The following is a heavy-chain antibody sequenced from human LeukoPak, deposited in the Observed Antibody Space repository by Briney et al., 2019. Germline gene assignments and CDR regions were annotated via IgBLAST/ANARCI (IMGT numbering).Heavy chain of an antibody. D-gene: IGHD6-19*01. CDR3: ARDKVAVDGPRFDP. CDR2: ISYSGST. Sequence: SETLSLTSTVSGGSISSYYWSWIRQPPGKGLEWIGYISYSGSTNYNPSLKSRVTMSVDTSKNHFSLKLTSVTAADTAVYYCARDKVAVDGPRFDPWGQGTLVTVSS. J-gene: IGHJ5*02. CDR1: GGSISSYY. V-gene: IGHV4-59*12.